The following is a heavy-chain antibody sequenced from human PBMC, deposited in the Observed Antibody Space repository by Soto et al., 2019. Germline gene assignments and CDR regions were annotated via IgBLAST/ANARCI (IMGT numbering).Heavy chain of an antibody. CDR1: GFTFSIYS. CDR3: ARDLGYYASDGYFDY. J-gene: IGHJ4*02. V-gene: IGHV3-48*01. D-gene: IGHD3-22*01. Sequence: GGSLRLSCAASGFTFSIYSMNWVRQAPGKGLEWVSYISSSGDIIYYADSVKGRFTISRDNAKNSLYLQMNSLRAEDTAVYYCARDLGYYASDGYFDYWGQGTVVTVSS. CDR2: ISSSGDII.